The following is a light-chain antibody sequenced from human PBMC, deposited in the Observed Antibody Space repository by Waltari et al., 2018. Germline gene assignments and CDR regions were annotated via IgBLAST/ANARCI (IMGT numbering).Light chain of an antibody. J-gene: IGKJ2*01. CDR1: QSVSSY. V-gene: IGKV3-11*01. Sequence: EVVLTQSPATLSLSPGERATLSCRASQSVSSYLAWYQQKPGQTPRLLIYDASNRATGIPARFRGGGSGTDFTLTISSLEPEDFAVYYCQQRGNWPNTFGQGTKVEIK. CDR3: QQRGNWPNT. CDR2: DAS.